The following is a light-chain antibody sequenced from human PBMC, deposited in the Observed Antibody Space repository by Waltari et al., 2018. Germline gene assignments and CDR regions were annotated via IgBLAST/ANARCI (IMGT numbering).Light chain of an antibody. J-gene: IGLJ3*02. CDR1: RSNIGKNY. CDR2: RNK. V-gene: IGLV1-47*01. Sequence: QSVLTQPPSASGTPGQRVTISCSGSRSNIGKNYVYWYQQLPGTAPKLLIYRNKRRPSGVPARFAGSKSGTSASLAISGLRSENEADYYCAAWDDSLSGRVFGGGTKVTVL. CDR3: AAWDDSLSGRV.